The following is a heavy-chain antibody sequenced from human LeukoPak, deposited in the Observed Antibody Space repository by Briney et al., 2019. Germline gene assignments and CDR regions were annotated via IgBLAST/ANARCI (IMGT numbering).Heavy chain of an antibody. Sequence: GGSLRLSCAASGFTFSNYWLHWVRQAPGKGLVWVSRINGDGLSTSFADSVKGRFTISRDNAKNTLYLQLNSLRADDTAVYFCVRIADDGFDVWGQGTMVTVS. J-gene: IGHJ3*01. CDR2: INGDGLST. CDR3: VRIADDGFDV. V-gene: IGHV3-74*01. D-gene: IGHD2-15*01. CDR1: GFTFSNYW.